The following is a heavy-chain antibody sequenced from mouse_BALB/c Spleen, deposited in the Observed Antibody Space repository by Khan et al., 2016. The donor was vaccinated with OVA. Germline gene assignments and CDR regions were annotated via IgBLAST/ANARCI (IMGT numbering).Heavy chain of an antibody. CDR3: ARDSNFDY. J-gene: IGHJ2*01. Sequence: EVQVVESGGGLVQPGGSRKLSCAASGFTFSRFGMHWVRQAPEKGLEWVAYISSGSSSIYYADTVKGRFTISRDNPKNTLFLAMPSLRTEDTAMYYWARDSNFDYWGQGTTLTVSA. CDR2: ISSGSSSI. CDR1: GFTFSRFG. V-gene: IGHV5-17*02.